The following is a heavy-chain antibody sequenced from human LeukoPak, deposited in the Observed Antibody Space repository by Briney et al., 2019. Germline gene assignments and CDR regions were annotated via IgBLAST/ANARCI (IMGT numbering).Heavy chain of an antibody. Sequence: SETLSLTCAVYGGSFSGYYWSWIRQPPGKGLEWIGEINHSGSTNYNPSLKSRVTISVDTSKNQFSLKLSSVTAADTAVYYCARGYSGYDLIYWFDHWGQGTLVTVSS. D-gene: IGHD5-12*01. CDR3: ARGYSGYDLIYWFDH. CDR2: INHSGST. V-gene: IGHV4-34*01. J-gene: IGHJ5*02. CDR1: GGSFSGYY.